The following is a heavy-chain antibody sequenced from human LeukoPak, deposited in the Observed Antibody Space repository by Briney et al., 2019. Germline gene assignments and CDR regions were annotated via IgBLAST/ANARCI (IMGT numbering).Heavy chain of an antibody. CDR3: ARDGLGYCSGGSCSPLGYFQH. CDR1: GFTFSSYA. Sequence: GGSLRLSCAASGFTFSSYAMHWVRQAPGKGLEWVAVISYDGSNKYYADSVKGRFTISRDNSKNTLYLQMNSLRAEDTAVYYCARDGLGYCSGGSCSPLGYFQHWGQGTLVTVSS. D-gene: IGHD2-15*01. CDR2: ISYDGSNK. V-gene: IGHV3-30-3*01. J-gene: IGHJ1*01.